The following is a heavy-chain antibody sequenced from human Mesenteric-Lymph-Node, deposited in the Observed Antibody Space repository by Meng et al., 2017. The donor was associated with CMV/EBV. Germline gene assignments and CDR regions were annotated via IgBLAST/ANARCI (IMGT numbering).Heavy chain of an antibody. V-gene: IGHV3-7*01. J-gene: IGHJ4*02. Sequence: GESLKISCAASGFSFSYHWMSWVRQAPGKGLEWVANIKDDGSEKYYLDSVKGRFTISRDNTEKSVNLQLNNLRAEDTAVYYCARVAYSTSQFDSWGQGTLVTVSS. CDR2: IKDDGSEK. D-gene: IGHD4-11*01. CDR1: GFSFSYHW. CDR3: ARVAYSTSQFDS.